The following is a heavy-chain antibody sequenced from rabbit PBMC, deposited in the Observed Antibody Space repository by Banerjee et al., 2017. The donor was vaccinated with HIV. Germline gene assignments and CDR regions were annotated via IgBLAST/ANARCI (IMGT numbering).Heavy chain of an antibody. CDR2: INTRSGSA. V-gene: IGHV1S45*01. Sequence: EESGGDLVKPEGSLTLTCTASGLDFSSSYWICWVRQAPGKGLEWIGCINTRSGSAYYASWVISRFTISKTSSTMVTLQMTSLTAADTATYFCARDAGYAYGYTYATGWLDLRGQGTLVTVS. D-gene: IGHD6-1*01. J-gene: IGHJ5*01. CDR1: GLDFSSSYW. CDR3: ARDAGYAYGYTYATGWLDL.